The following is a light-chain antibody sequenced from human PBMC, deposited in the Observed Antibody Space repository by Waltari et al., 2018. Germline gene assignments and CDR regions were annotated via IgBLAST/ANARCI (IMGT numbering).Light chain of an antibody. CDR2: EDT. J-gene: IGLJ1*01. Sequence: SYELTQPPSVSVSPGQTARIPCSGHELPTKHAYWFQQKSGQAPRLVIYEDTKRPSGIPERFSGSSSGTVATLTISGAQVDDEADYYCYSSDSTGLRVFGGGTTVVVL. V-gene: IGLV3-10*01. CDR1: ELPTKH. CDR3: YSSDSTGLRV.